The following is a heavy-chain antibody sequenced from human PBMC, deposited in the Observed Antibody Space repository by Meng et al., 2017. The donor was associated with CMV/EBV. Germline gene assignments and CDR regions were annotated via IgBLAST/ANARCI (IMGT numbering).Heavy chain of an antibody. V-gene: IGHV2-5*02. J-gene: IGHJ5*02. CDR3: AHRGRIAAAGTDWFDP. D-gene: IGHD6-13*01. CDR1: GFSLSTSGVG. Sequence: QITLKGVGPTLVKPPQTLPLTCTFSGFSLSTSGVGVGWIRQPPGKALEWLALIYWDDDKRYSPSLKSRLTITKDTSKNQVVLTMTNMDPVDTATYYCAHRGRIAAAGTDWFDPWGQGTLVTVSS. CDR2: IYWDDDK.